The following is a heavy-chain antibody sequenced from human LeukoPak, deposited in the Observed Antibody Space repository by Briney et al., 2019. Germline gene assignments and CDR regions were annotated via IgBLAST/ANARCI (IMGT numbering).Heavy chain of an antibody. J-gene: IGHJ3*02. D-gene: IGHD2-2*03. Sequence: SETLSLTCTVSGGSISSGTYFWTWIRQPAGKELEWIGRIYTSGSTNYNPSLKSRVTISVDTSKNQFSLNLSSVTAADTAVYYCARDGYCSSASCSDAFDIWAKGQWSPSLQ. CDR2: IYTSGST. V-gene: IGHV4-61*02. CDR3: ARDGYCSSASCSDAFDI. CDR1: GGSISSGTYF.